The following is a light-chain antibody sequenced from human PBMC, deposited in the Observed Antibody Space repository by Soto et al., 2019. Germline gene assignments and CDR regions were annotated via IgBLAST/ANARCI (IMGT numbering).Light chain of an antibody. Sequence: DIQLTQSPSFLSASVGDRVTITCRASQGISSYLAWYQQRPGEPPELLIYGASTLRPGVASRFSGSGSGTEFTLTISSLQPEDFATYFCQQLNSFPPSFTFGPGTKGDIK. J-gene: IGKJ3*01. V-gene: IGKV1-9*01. CDR3: QQLNSFPPSFT. CDR1: QGISSY. CDR2: GAS.